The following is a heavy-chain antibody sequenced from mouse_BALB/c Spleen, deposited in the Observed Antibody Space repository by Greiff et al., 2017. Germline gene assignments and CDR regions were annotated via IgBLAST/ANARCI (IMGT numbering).Heavy chain of an antibody. D-gene: IGHD3-1*01. CDR3: ASALEDLAWFAY. CDR2: IRNKANGYTT. V-gene: IGHV7-3*02. Sequence: EVKLMESGGGLVQPGGSLRLSCATSGFTFTDYYMSWVRQPPGKALEWLGIIRNKANGYTTEYSASVRVRFTISRANSQSILYLQMHTLRAADSATYNCASALEDLAWFAYWGQGTLVTVSA. J-gene: IGHJ3*01. CDR1: GFTFTDYY.